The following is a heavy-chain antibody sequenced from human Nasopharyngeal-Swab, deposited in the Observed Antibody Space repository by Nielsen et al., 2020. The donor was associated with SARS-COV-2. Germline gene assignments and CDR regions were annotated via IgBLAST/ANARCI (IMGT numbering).Heavy chain of an antibody. Sequence: GGSLRLSCAASGFTFSTYAMTWVRQAPGKGLEWVSAISGAGASTYYADSVKGRFTISRDNSKNTVSLQMNSLRAEDTAVFFFPIAGGYYYGSGRLYSDYWGQGTLVTVSS. CDR2: ISGAGAST. D-gene: IGHD3-10*01. V-gene: IGHV3-23*01. CDR1: GFTFSTYA. J-gene: IGHJ4*02. CDR3: PIAGGYYYGSGRLYSDY.